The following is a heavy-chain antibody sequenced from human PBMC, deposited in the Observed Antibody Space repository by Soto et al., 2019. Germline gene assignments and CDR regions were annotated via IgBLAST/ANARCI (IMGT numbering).Heavy chain of an antibody. CDR3: ARDGWATVTVFDYGMDV. CDR2: ISYDGSNK. V-gene: IGHV3-30-3*01. J-gene: IGHJ6*02. D-gene: IGHD4-17*01. Sequence: PGGSLRLSCAASGFTFSSYAMHWVRQAPGKGLEWVAVISYDGSNKYYADSVKGRFTISRDNSKNTLYLQMNSLRAEDTAVYYCARDGWATVTVFDYGMDVWGQGTTVTVSS. CDR1: GFTFSSYA.